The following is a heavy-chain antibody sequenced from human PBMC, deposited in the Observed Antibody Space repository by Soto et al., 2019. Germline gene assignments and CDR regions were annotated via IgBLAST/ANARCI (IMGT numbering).Heavy chain of an antibody. CDR3: ARFDFGVCSGGSCSPKLYYYYGMDV. D-gene: IGHD2-15*01. J-gene: IGHJ6*02. CDR2: IYPGDSDT. Sequence: GESLKISCKGSGYSFTSYWIGWVRQMPGKGLEWMGIIYPGDSDTRYSPSFQGQVTISADKSISTAYLQWSSLKASDTAMYYCARFDFGVCSGGSCSPKLYYYYGMDVWGQGTTVTVSS. V-gene: IGHV5-51*01. CDR1: GYSFTSYW.